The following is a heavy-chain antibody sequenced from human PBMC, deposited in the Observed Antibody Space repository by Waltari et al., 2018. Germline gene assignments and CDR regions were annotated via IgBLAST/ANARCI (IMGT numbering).Heavy chain of an antibody. Sequence: QVQLVQSGAEVKKPGASVKVSCKVSGYTITELSMHWVRQAPGKGLDWLGGFDPEDGETIYVQKFQGRVTMTEDTSTDTAYMELGSLRSEDTAVYYCATDRSGVDAFDIWGQGTMVTVSS. V-gene: IGHV1-24*01. D-gene: IGHD3-3*01. CDR3: ATDRSGVDAFDI. CDR1: GYTITELS. CDR2: FDPEDGET. J-gene: IGHJ3*02.